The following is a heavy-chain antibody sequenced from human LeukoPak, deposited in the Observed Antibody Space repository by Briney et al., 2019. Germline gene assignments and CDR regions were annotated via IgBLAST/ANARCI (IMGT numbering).Heavy chain of an antibody. V-gene: IGHV1-2*02. D-gene: IGHD2-2*01. CDR3: ARGGKVVPAAEPIGHWFDP. J-gene: IGHJ5*02. CDR1: GYTFTGYY. CDR2: INPNSGGT. Sequence: GASVKVSCKASGYTFTGYYMHWVRQAPGQGLEWMGWINPNSGGTNYAQKFQGRVTMTRDTSISTAYMELSRLRSDDTAVYYCARGGKVVPAAEPIGHWFDPWGQGTLVTVSS.